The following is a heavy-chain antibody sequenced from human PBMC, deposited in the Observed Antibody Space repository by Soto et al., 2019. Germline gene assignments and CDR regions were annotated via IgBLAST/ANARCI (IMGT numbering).Heavy chain of an antibody. Sequence: GGSLRLSCAASGFTFSSYSMNWVRQAPGKGLEWVSSISSSSSYIYYADSVKGRFTISRDNAKSSLYLQMNSLRVEDTAVYYCPRDPHLEYCSGGSCYSSDYYYYMDVWGKGTTVTVSS. D-gene: IGHD2-15*01. CDR1: GFTFSSYS. J-gene: IGHJ6*03. CDR2: ISSSSSYI. CDR3: PRDPHLEYCSGGSCYSSDYYYYMDV. V-gene: IGHV3-21*01.